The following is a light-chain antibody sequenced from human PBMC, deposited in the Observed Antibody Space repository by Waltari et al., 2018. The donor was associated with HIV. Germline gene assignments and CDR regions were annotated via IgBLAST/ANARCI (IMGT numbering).Light chain of an antibody. J-gene: IGKJ1*01. V-gene: IGKV3-20*01. CDR1: DSIVSNY. Sequence: EIELTQSPGTLSLSPGEGATLSCRASDSIVSNYLAWYLQRPGQAPRLLIYGASKRPTGMPDRFSGSASGTDFTLTITRLEPEDFGVYYCQQYGRSPETFGQGTKVEIK. CDR2: GAS. CDR3: QQYGRSPET.